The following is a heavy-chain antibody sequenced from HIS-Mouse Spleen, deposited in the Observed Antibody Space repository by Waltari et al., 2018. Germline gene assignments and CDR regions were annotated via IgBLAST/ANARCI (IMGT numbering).Heavy chain of an antibody. V-gene: IGHV3-30-3*01. D-gene: IGHD1-20*01. Sequence: QVQLVESGGAVVQPGRCLRLSWSAAGFTFSTYAIHWFRQAPGKGLEWVAVISYDGSNKYYADSVKGRFTISRDNSKNTLYLQMNSLRAEDTAVYYCARDHRNNWAIRDWGQGTLVTVSS. CDR1: GFTFSTYA. J-gene: IGHJ4*02. CDR2: ISYDGSNK. CDR3: ARDHRNNWAIRD.